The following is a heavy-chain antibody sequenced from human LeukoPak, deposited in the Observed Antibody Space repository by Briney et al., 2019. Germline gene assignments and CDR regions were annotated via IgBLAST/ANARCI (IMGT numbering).Heavy chain of an antibody. D-gene: IGHD5-18*01. Sequence: GGSLRLSCAASGFTFSSYAMHWVRQDPGKGLEYVSAISSNGGSTYYANSVKGRFTISRDNSKNTLYLQMGSLRAEDMAVYYCARVGYSYVGAFDYWGQGTLVTVSS. V-gene: IGHV3-64*01. CDR3: ARVGYSYVGAFDY. CDR2: ISSNGGST. CDR1: GFTFSSYA. J-gene: IGHJ4*02.